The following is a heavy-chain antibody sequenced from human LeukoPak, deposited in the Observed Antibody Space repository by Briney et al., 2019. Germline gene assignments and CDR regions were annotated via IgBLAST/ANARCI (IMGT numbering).Heavy chain of an antibody. CDR3: AREGRNLFLVALDI. Sequence: ASVKVSCKTSGYTFYQYGLSWVRQAPGQGLEWMGWISPYNGDTNYAENLQDRVTMTTDTSTSTAYMEPRSLRSDDTAMYYFAREGRNLFLVALDIWGQPRMVT. D-gene: IGHD1-26*01. CDR1: GYTFYQYG. V-gene: IGHV1-18*01. J-gene: IGHJ3*02. CDR2: ISPYNGDT.